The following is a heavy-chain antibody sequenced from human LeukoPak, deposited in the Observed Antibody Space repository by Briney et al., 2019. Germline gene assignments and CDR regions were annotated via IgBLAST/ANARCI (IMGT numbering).Heavy chain of an antibody. V-gene: IGHV1-8*01. Sequence: ASVKVSCKASGYTFTSYDINWVRQATGQGLEWTGWMNPNSGNTGYAQKFQGRVTMTRNTSISTAYMELSSLRSEDTAVYYCARYYYGSGSYSYYYYMDVWGKGTTVTVSS. CDR3: ARYYYGSGSYSYYYYMDV. CDR2: MNPNSGNT. J-gene: IGHJ6*03. D-gene: IGHD3-10*01. CDR1: GYTFTSYD.